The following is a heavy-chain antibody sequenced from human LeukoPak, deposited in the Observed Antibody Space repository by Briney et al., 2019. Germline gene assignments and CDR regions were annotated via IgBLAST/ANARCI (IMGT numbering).Heavy chain of an antibody. CDR1: GYSFTSSW. CDR3: ARRGGAADFDY. J-gene: IGHJ4*02. CDR2: IYPTDSTT. Sequence: GESLKISCKGSGYSFTSSWIGWVRQMPGKGLEYMGIIYPTDSTTTYSPSFQGQVTMSVDKSINTAYLQWSSLNASDTAMYYCARRGGAADFDYWGQGTLVTVSS. V-gene: IGHV5-51*01. D-gene: IGHD3-16*01.